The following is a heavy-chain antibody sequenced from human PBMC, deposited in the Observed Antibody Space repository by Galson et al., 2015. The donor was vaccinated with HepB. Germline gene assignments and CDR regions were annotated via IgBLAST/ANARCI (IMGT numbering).Heavy chain of an antibody. CDR3: ARATSLEYFDWSYFDY. J-gene: IGHJ4*02. V-gene: IGHV1-3*01. CDR2: INAGNGNT. Sequence: SVKVSCKASGYTFTSYAMHWVRQAPGQRLEWMGWINAGNGNTKYSQKFQGRVTITRDTSASTAYMELSSLRSEDTAVYYCARATSLEYFDWSYFDYWGQGTLVTVSS. CDR1: GYTFTSYA. D-gene: IGHD3-9*01.